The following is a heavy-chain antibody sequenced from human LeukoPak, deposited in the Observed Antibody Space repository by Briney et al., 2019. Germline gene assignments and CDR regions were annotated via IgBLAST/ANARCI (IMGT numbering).Heavy chain of an antibody. J-gene: IGHJ4*02. V-gene: IGHV3-23*01. CDR3: AKDSTGYCSSTSCYWGPFDY. CDR1: GFTFSSYA. D-gene: IGHD2-2*01. CDR2: ISSSGGST. Sequence: GGSLRLSCAASGFTFSSYAMSWVRQAPGKGLEWVSAISSSGGSTYYADSVKGRFTTSRDNSKNTLYLQMNSLRAEDTAVYYCAKDSTGYCSSTSCYWGPFDYWGQGTLVTVSS.